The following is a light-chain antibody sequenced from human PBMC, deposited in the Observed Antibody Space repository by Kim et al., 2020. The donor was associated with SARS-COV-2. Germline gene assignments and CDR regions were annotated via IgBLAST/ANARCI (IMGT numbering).Light chain of an antibody. V-gene: IGKV3-20*01. CDR2: DAS. CDR3: QQYYSPPRT. Sequence: EIVLTQSPATLSLSPGERATLSCRASQSVSNNYLAWYQQKPGQAPRLLIYDASTRATGIPDRFSGSGSGTDFTLAISRLEPEDFAVYSCQQYYSPPRTFGQGTKVDIK. J-gene: IGKJ1*01. CDR1: QSVSNNY.